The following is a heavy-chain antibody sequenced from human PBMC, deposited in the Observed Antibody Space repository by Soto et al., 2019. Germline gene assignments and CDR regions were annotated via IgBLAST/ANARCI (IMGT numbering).Heavy chain of an antibody. Sequence: ASVKVSCKASGYTFTSYGISWVRQAPGQGLEWMGWISAYNGNTNYAQKLQGRVTMTTDTSTSTAYMELRSLRSDDTAVYYCATGVTTTVTTNYYYYGMDVWGQGTTVTVSS. V-gene: IGHV1-18*01. D-gene: IGHD4-17*01. CDR1: GYTFTSYG. J-gene: IGHJ6*02. CDR3: ATGVTTTVTTNYYYYGMDV. CDR2: ISAYNGNT.